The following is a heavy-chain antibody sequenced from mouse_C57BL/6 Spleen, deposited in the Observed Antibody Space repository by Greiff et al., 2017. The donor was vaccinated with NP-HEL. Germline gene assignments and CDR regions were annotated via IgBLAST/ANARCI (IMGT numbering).Heavy chain of an antibody. CDR2: INPNNGGT. D-gene: IGHD1-1*01. Sequence: VQLQQSGPELVKPGASVKMSCKASGYTFTDYNMHWVKQSHGKSLEWIGYINPNNGGTSYNQKFKGKATLTVNKSSSTAYMELRSLTSEDSAVYYCAMGYYYGSRIAMDYWGQGTSVTVSS. CDR1: GYTFTDYN. V-gene: IGHV1-22*01. CDR3: AMGYYYGSRIAMDY. J-gene: IGHJ4*01.